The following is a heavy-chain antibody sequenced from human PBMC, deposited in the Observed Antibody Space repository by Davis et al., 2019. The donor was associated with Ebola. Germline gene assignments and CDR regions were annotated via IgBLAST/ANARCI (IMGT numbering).Heavy chain of an antibody. V-gene: IGHV1-69*10. D-gene: IGHD2-15*01. CDR3: ARGLLGCSGGSCYGLLFDY. CDR1: GGTFSSYA. CDR2: IIPIFGIA. J-gene: IGHJ4*02. Sequence: AASVKVSCKASGGTFSSYAISWVRQAPGQGLEWMGGIIPIFGIANYAQKFQGRVTITADKSTSTAYMELSSLRSEDTAVYYCARGLLGCSGGSCYGLLFDYWGQGTLVTVSS.